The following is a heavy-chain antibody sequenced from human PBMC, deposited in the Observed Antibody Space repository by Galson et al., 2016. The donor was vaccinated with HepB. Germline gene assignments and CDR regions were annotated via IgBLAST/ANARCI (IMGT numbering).Heavy chain of an antibody. CDR2: ISYDGSNK. CDR3: ARDGISSLDQ. CDR1: GFTFSGYA. V-gene: IGHV3-30*03. J-gene: IGHJ4*02. Sequence: SLRLSCAASGFTFSGYAMHWVRQAPGKGLEWVAVISYDGSNKYYADSVKGRFTISRDNSKNTLSLQMNSLRAEDTAIYYCARDGISSLDQWGQGILVTVSS. D-gene: IGHD2/OR15-2a*01.